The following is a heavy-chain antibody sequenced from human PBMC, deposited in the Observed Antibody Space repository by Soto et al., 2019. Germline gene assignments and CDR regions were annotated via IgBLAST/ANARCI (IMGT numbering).Heavy chain of an antibody. D-gene: IGHD3-22*01. Sequence: PVGSLRLSCAASGFTFSSYAMSWVRQAPGKGLEWVSAISGSGGSTYYADSVKGRFTISRDNSKNTLYLQMNSLRAEDTAVYYCAKTYYYHSSGYAPTFDYWGQGTLVIVSS. CDR2: ISGSGGST. CDR1: GFTFSSYA. V-gene: IGHV3-23*01. J-gene: IGHJ4*02. CDR3: AKTYYYHSSGYAPTFDY.